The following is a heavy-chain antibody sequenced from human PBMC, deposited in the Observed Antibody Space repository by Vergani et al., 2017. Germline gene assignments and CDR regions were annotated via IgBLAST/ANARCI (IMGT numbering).Heavy chain of an antibody. CDR2: ISSSSSYI. V-gene: IGHV3-21*01. CDR3: ARDLHDFFDY. CDR1: GFTFSSYS. D-gene: IGHD3-3*01. J-gene: IGHJ4*02. Sequence: EVQLVESGGGLVKPGGSLRLSCAASGFTFSSYSMNWVRQAPGKGLEWVSSISSSSSYIYYADSVKGRFTISRDNAKNSLYLQMNSLRAEDMAVYYCARDLHDFFDYWGQGTLVTVSS.